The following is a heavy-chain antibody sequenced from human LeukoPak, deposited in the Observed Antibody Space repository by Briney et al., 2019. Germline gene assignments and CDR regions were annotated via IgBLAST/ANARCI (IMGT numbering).Heavy chain of an antibody. Sequence: ASVKVSCKASGYTFTGYYMHWVRQAPGQGLEWMGWINPNSGGTNYAQKFQGWVTMTRDTSISTAYMELSRLRSDDTAVYYCATEVKWVLEAAAGTSYFDYWGQGTLVTVSS. CDR1: GYTFTGYY. J-gene: IGHJ4*02. CDR3: ATEVKWVLEAAAGTSYFDY. CDR2: INPNSGGT. D-gene: IGHD6-13*01. V-gene: IGHV1-2*04.